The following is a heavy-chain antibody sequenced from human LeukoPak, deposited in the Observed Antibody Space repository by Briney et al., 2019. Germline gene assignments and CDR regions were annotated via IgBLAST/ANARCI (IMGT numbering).Heavy chain of an antibody. CDR1: GGSISSSNW. V-gene: IGHV4-4*02. J-gene: IGHJ4*02. Sequence: SGTLSLTCAVSGGSISSSNWWSWVRQPPGKGLEWIGEVYHSGSTNYNPSLKSRVTISVDKSKNQFALRLSSLTAADTAVYYRARRYPYYSDSTGLDYWGQGTLVTASS. D-gene: IGHD3-22*01. CDR2: VYHSGST. CDR3: ARRYPYYSDSTGLDY.